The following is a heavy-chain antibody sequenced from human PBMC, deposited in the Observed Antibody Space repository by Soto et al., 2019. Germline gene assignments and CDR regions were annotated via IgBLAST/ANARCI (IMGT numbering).Heavy chain of an antibody. CDR2: ISSGGGST. CDR3: ASMTHSGYDTVKY. D-gene: IGHD5-12*01. V-gene: IGHV3-74*01. Sequence: GGSLRLSCAASGFTFSSYWMHWVRQAPGKGLVWVSRISSGGGSTTYADAVKGRFTISRDNAKSTLYLQMNSLRAEDAAVYYWASMTHSGYDTVKYWGKGTLVTVSS. J-gene: IGHJ4*02. CDR1: GFTFSSYW.